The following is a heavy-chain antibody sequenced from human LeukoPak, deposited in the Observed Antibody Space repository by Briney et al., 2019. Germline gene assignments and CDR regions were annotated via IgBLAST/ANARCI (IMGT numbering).Heavy chain of an antibody. CDR3: ARGGYSYPFDY. CDR2: ISYDGSNE. CDR1: GFTFSSYA. D-gene: IGHD5-18*01. V-gene: IGHV3-30*04. J-gene: IGHJ4*02. Sequence: GGSLRLSCAASGFTFSSYAMHWVRQAPGKGLEWVAIISYDGSNEYYADSVKGRFTISRDNSKNTLYLQMNSLRAADTAVYYCARGGYSYPFDYWGQGTLVTVSS.